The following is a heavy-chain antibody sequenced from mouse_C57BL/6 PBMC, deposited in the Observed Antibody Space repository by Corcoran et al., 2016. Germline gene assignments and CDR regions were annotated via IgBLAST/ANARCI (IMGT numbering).Heavy chain of an antibody. V-gene: IGHV1-36*01. J-gene: IGHJ4*01. CDR2: VYPYNGGT. D-gene: IGHD2-4*01. CDR1: GFTLTEYY. Sequence: EVQLQQYGPVLVKPGPSVKISCKASGFTLTEYYMQWVKQSHGKSLEWIGLVYPYNGGTSYNQKFKGKATLTVDTSSSTAYMELNSLTSEDSAVYYCARRDDYDIYAMDYWGQGTSVTVSS. CDR3: ARRDDYDIYAMDY.